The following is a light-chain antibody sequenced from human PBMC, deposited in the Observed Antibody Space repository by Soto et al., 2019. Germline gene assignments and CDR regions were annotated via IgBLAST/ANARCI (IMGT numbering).Light chain of an antibody. CDR2: AAS. CDR1: QNIIFY. Sequence: DIQMTQSPSSLSASVGDRVTITCRASQNIIFYLNWYQQKPGEAPKLLIYAASNLQSGVPSRFSGSGSGTDFTLTISSLQPEDFATYFCQQLRMYPSTFGGGTKVDIK. V-gene: IGKV1-39*01. CDR3: QQLRMYPST. J-gene: IGKJ4*01.